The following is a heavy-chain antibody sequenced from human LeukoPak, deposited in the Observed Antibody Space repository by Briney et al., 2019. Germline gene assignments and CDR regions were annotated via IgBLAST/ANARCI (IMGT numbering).Heavy chain of an antibody. CDR2: INPSGGST. Sequence: ASVKVPCKASGYTFTSYYMHWVRQAPGQGLEWMGIINPSGGSTSYAQKFQGRVTMTRDTSTSTVYMELSSLRSEDTAVYYCARGAPRDSSGWYQDFDYWGQGTLVTVSS. J-gene: IGHJ4*02. D-gene: IGHD6-19*01. CDR1: GYTFTSYY. V-gene: IGHV1-46*01. CDR3: ARGAPRDSSGWYQDFDY.